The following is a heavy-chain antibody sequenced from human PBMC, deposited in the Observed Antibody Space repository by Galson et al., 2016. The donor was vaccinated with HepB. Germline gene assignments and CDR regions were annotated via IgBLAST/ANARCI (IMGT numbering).Heavy chain of an antibody. CDR2: ISGSINAT. D-gene: IGHD3-10*01. J-gene: IGHJ3*02. V-gene: IGHV3-23*01. CDR1: GFTFTNYA. Sequence: SLRLSCAASGFTFTNYAMTWVRQAPGKGLQWVSGISGSINATYYADSVKGRFIISRDDSKNTLYLQMHSLRAEDTALYYCAKLPSRYYGSGAGYGMDIWGPGTVLTVSS. CDR3: AKLPSRYYGSGAGYGMDI.